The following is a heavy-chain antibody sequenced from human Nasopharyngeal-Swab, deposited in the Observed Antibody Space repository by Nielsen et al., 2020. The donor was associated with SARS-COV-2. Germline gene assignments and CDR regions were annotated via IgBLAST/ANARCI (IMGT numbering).Heavy chain of an antibody. CDR3: AGDFGVVAATGWYFDY. J-gene: IGHJ4*02. V-gene: IGHV1-69*13. D-gene: IGHD2-15*01. CDR2: IIPIFGTA. CDR1: GGPFSSYA. Sequence: SVQVSCKASGGPFSSYAISWVRQAPGQGLEWMGGIIPIFGTANYAQKFQGRVTITADESTSTAYMELSSLRSEDTAVYYCAGDFGVVAATGWYFDYWGQGTLVTVSS.